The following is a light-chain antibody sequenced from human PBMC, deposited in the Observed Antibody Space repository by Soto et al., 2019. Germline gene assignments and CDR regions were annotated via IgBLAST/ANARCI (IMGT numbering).Light chain of an antibody. Sequence: EIVLTQSPGTLSLSPGERATLSCRASQSVSSNYLAWYQQKPGQAPWLLIYGASYRATGIPDRFSGSGSGTDFTLTISRLELEDFGVYSCQQYGSSSMYTFGQGTKLEIK. V-gene: IGKV3-20*01. CDR1: QSVSSNY. J-gene: IGKJ2*01. CDR3: QQYGSSSMYT. CDR2: GAS.